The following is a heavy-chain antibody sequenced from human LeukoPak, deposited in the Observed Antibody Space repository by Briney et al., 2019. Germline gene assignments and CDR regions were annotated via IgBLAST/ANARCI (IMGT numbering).Heavy chain of an antibody. D-gene: IGHD3-22*01. J-gene: IGHJ4*02. CDR3: ARDSGNYYDSSGYYQTLSDFDY. CDR2: ISYDGSNR. CDR1: GFSFSSYA. Sequence: RGSLRLSCAPSGFSFSSYAMHWVRQAPGKGLEWVAVISYDGSNRYYGDSVKGRFTISRDNSKNTLYLQMNSLRAEDTAVYYCARDSGNYYDSSGYYQTLSDFDYWGQGTLVTVSS. V-gene: IGHV3-30*03.